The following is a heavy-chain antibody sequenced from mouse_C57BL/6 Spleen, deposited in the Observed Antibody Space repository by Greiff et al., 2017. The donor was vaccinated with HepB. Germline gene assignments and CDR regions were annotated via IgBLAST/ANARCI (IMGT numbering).Heavy chain of an antibody. Sequence: VQLQQSGAELVRPGASVKLSCKASGYTFTDYYINWVKQRPGQGLEWIARIYPGSGNTYYNEKFKGKATLTAEKSSSTAYMQLSSLTSEDSAVYVCAREWVTIDYWGQGTTLAVSS. CDR3: AREWVTIDY. CDR2: IYPGSGNT. V-gene: IGHV1-76*01. D-gene: IGHD2-2*01. J-gene: IGHJ2*01. CDR1: GYTFTDYY.